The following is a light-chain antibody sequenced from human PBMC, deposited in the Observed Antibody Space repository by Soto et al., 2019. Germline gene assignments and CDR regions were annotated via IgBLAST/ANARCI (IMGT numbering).Light chain of an antibody. CDR1: QSVSSSY. CDR2: GAS. CDR3: QQYDLSPWT. J-gene: IGKJ1*01. Sequence: EIVLTQSPGTLSLSPGERATLSCRASQSVSSSYLAWYQQKPGQAPRHLIYGASSRATSIPDRFSGSGSGTDFNLSISRLEHEDIAVYYCQQYDLSPWTFGQATKVDIK. V-gene: IGKV3-20*01.